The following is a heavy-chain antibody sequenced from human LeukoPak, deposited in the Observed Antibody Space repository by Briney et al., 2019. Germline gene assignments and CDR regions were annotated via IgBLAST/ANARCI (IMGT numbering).Heavy chain of an antibody. J-gene: IGHJ4*02. V-gene: IGHV3-48*02. CDR3: ARSREFDS. CDR2: IGMSSGTI. Sequence: GGSLRLSSAASGFDFSSDAMNWVRQAPGKGLEWVSYIGMSSGTINYADSVKGRFTISGDNAKNSLSLQMNSLRDEDTAVYYCARSREFDSWGQGTLVTVSA. CDR1: GFDFSSDA. D-gene: IGHD5-24*01.